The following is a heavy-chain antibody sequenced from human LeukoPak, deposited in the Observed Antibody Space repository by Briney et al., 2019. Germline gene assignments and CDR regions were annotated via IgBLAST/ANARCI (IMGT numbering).Heavy chain of an antibody. CDR1: GGSISSGSYY. V-gene: IGHV4-39*07. D-gene: IGHD4-11*01. CDR2: IYHSGST. J-gene: IGHJ4*02. CDR3: ARRYSNYFFDY. Sequence: SETLSLTCTVSGGSISSGSYYWSWIRQPAGKGLEWIGNIYHSGSTYYDASLKSRVTISVDTSKNQFSLKLSSVTAADTAVYYCARRYSNYFFDYWGQGTLVTVSS.